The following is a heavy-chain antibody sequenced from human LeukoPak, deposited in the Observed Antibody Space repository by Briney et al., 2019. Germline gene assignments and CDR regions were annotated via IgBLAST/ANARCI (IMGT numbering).Heavy chain of an antibody. CDR2: IHSSGST. CDR3: ARGSQNYYNPFDN. J-gene: IGHJ4*02. Sequence: SETLSLTCTVSGGSISDSISGTYWSWVRQPAGKGLEWIGRIHSSGSTKYNPSLKSRVTMSVDTSKNQLFLRLTSVTAADTALYYCARGSQNYYNPFDNWGQGTLVTVSS. CDR1: GGSISDSISGTY. V-gene: IGHV4-4*07. D-gene: IGHD3-10*01.